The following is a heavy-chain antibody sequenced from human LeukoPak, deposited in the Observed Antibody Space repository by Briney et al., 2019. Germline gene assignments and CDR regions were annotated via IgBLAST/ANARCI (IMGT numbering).Heavy chain of an antibody. CDR2: ISYDGSNK. CDR1: GFTFSSYG. V-gene: IGHV3-30*18. D-gene: IGHD3-10*01. J-gene: IGHJ3*02. Sequence: GGSLRLSCAASGFTFSSYGMHWVRQAPGKGLEGVAVISYDGSNKYYADSVKGRFTISRDNSKNKLYLQMNSLRAEDTAVYYCAKDQGLWFGEPSAFDIWGQGTMVTVSS. CDR3: AKDQGLWFGEPSAFDI.